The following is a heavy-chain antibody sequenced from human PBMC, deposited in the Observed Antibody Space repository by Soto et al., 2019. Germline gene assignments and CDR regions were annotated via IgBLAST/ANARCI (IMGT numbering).Heavy chain of an antibody. D-gene: IGHD3-9*01. J-gene: IGHJ6*03. CDR2: IIPILGIA. V-gene: IGHV1-69*02. Sequence: SVKVSCKASGGTFSSYTISWVRQAPGQGLEWMGRIIPILGIANYAQKFQGRVTITADKSTSTAYMELSSLGSEDTAVYYCARVPVGNYDILTGYPYYYYYMAVWGKGTTVPVSS. CDR3: ARVPVGNYDILTGYPYYYYYMAV. CDR1: GGTFSSYT.